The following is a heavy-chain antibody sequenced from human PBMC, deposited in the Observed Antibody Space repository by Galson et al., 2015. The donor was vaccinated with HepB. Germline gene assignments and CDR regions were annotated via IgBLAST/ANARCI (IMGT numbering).Heavy chain of an antibody. V-gene: IGHV1-3*01. CDR3: AREGGIAVASGAFDI. Sequence: SVKVSCKASGYTFTSYAMHWVRQAPGQRLEWMGWINAGNGNTKYSQKFQGRVTITRDTSASTAYMELSSLRSEDTAVYYCAREGGIAVASGAFDIWGQGTMVTVSS. J-gene: IGHJ3*02. CDR2: INAGNGNT. D-gene: IGHD6-19*01. CDR1: GYTFTSYA.